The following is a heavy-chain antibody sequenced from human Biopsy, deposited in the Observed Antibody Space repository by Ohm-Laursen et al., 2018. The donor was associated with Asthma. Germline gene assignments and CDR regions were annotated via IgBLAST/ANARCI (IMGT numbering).Heavy chain of an antibody. CDR3: ARVLESSSRGPFYFFTLDV. V-gene: IGHV3-11*01. Sequence: SLRLSCAASGFSFGNFFMTWVRQAPGKGLAWVASIRSSGSTKYPSESLLGRCTISRDNTQKTMTLELRSLRVEDTAIYYSARVLESSSRGPFYFFTLDVWGQGTPVAVSS. CDR1: GFSFGNFF. CDR2: IRSSGSTK. D-gene: IGHD6-13*01. J-gene: IGHJ6*02.